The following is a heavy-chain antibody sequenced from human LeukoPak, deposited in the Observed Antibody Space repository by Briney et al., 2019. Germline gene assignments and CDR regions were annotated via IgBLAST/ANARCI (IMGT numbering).Heavy chain of an antibody. V-gene: IGHV3-53*04. J-gene: IGHJ6*02. D-gene: IGHD3-10*01. CDR3: ARVYYYYGMDV. Sequence: PGGSLRLSCAASGFTFSTYAMTWVRQAPGKGLEWVSVIYSGGSTYYADSVKGRFTISRHNSKNTLYLQMNSLRAEDTAVYYCARVYYYYGMDVWGQGTTVTVSS. CDR1: GFTFSTYA. CDR2: IYSGGST.